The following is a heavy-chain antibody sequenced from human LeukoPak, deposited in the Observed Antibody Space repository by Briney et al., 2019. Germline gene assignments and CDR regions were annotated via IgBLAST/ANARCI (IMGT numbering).Heavy chain of an antibody. D-gene: IGHD3-3*01. J-gene: IGHJ4*02. CDR1: GFTFSSYG. Sequence: PGGSLRLSCAASGFTFSSYGMHWVRQAPGKGLDWVAFIRYDGSIKDHADSVKGRFTISRDNYKKTLFLQLNSLRDENTAMYYCAIVSPISPSGYLDYWGQGTPVTVSS. CDR3: AIVSPISPSGYLDY. V-gene: IGHV3-30*02. CDR2: IRYDGSIK.